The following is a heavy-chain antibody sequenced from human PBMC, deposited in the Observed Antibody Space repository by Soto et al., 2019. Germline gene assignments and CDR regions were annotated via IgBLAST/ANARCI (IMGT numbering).Heavy chain of an antibody. Sequence: ASVKVSCKASGNTFASYAMHWGRQAPGQRLEWMGWINAGNGNTKYSQKFQGRVTITRDTSASTAYMELSSLRSEDTAVYYCARNREAKKIDIWGQGTMVTVSS. CDR2: INAGNGNT. D-gene: IGHD1-26*01. J-gene: IGHJ3*02. V-gene: IGHV1-3*01. CDR1: GNTFASYA. CDR3: ARNREAKKIDI.